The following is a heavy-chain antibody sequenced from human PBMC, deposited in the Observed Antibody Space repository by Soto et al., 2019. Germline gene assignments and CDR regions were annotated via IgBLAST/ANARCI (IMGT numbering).Heavy chain of an antibody. CDR2: ISYDGSNK. CDR1: GGTFTDYG. J-gene: IGHJ4*02. Sequence: GGSLRLSGADSGGTFTDYGMHWVRQAPGKGLEWVAVISYDGSNKNYADSVKGRFTISRDNSKNTLYLQMNSLRAEDTAVYYCAKDTYYHDSSGYYVFDYWGQGTLVTVSS. V-gene: IGHV3-30*18. CDR3: AKDTYYHDSSGYYVFDY. D-gene: IGHD3-22*01.